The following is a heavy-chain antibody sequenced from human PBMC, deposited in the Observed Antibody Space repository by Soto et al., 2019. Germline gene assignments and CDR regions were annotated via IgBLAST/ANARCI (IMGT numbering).Heavy chain of an antibody. Sequence: PSETLSLTCNVSGVSIRYYHWSWIRQPPGKGLEWIGNFFYSGSAEYNPSLNSRVTISFDASKNQFSLELTSVTAADTAVYYCARHFGYGSFFDSWGQGILVTVSS. J-gene: IGHJ4*02. CDR3: ARHFGYGSFFDS. CDR2: FFYSGSA. CDR1: GVSIRYYH. D-gene: IGHD5-12*01. V-gene: IGHV4-59*01.